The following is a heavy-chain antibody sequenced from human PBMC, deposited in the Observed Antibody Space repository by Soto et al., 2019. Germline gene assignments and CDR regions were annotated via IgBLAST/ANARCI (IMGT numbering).Heavy chain of an antibody. J-gene: IGHJ6*02. CDR1: GGSISSSSYY. CDR3: ARPRGDYDLLTGYYTGTSYGMDV. V-gene: IGHV4-39*02. CDR2: IYYSGST. Sequence: QLQLQESGPGLVKPSETLSLTCTVSGGSISSSSYYWGWIRQPPGKGLEWIGCIYYSGSTYYNPSPRSRFTLSVDTSKNHCSLELSSVTAADTAVYYCARPRGDYDLLTGYYTGTSYGMDVWGQGTTVTVSS. D-gene: IGHD3-9*01.